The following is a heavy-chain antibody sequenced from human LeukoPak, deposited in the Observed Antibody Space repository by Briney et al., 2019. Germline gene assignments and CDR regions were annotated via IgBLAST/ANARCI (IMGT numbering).Heavy chain of an antibody. Sequence: GRSLRLSCAASGFTFDDYGMHWVRQAPGKGLEWVSGLSWNSGAVGYADSVKGRFTISRDNAKNSLYLQMNSLRAEDTALYYCAKDTTTGGLDPWGQGTLVTVSS. CDR1: GFTFDDYG. V-gene: IGHV3-9*01. D-gene: IGHD1-14*01. J-gene: IGHJ5*02. CDR3: AKDTTTGGLDP. CDR2: LSWNSGAV.